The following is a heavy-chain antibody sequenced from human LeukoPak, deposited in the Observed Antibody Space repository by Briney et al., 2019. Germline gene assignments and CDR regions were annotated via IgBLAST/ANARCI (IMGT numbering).Heavy chain of an antibody. V-gene: IGHV3-21*01. D-gene: IGHD2-21*02. J-gene: IGHJ4*02. CDR1: GGSLSPYY. Sequence: LSLTCTVSGGSLSPYYWTWIRQSPGKGLEWVSSISSSSSYIYYADSVKGRFTISRDNAKNSLYLQMNSLRAEDTAVYYCARDGDAYCGGDCYSYFDYWGQGTLVTVSS. CDR3: ARDGDAYCGGDCYSYFDY. CDR2: ISSSSSYI.